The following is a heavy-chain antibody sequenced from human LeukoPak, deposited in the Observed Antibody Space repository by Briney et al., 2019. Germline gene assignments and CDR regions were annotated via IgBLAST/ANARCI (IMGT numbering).Heavy chain of an antibody. V-gene: IGHV3-74*01. Sequence: GGSLRLSCAASGFTLRNYWMHWLRQTPGKGLLWVSRINGDGTSATYAGSVKGRFTISRDNAKNTLYLKMNSLRAEDTAVYYCARVAYCGGDCYSLDYYYMDVWGKGTTVTVSS. J-gene: IGHJ6*03. D-gene: IGHD2-21*02. CDR2: INGDGTSA. CDR1: GFTLRNYW. CDR3: ARVAYCGGDCYSLDYYYMDV.